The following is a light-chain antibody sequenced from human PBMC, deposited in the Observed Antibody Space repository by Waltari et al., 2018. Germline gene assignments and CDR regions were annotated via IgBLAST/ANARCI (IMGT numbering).Light chain of an antibody. CDR1: QSVLYSSNNKNC. Sequence: DIVMTQSPDSLAGSLGERATINCKSSQSVLYSSNNKNCLAWYQQKPGQPPKLLFYWASTREFGVPDRFSGSGSVTDFTLTLNSLQAEDVAVYYCQQYCRSPFTFGGGTKVEIK. J-gene: IGKJ4*01. V-gene: IGKV4-1*01. CDR3: QQYCRSPFT. CDR2: WAS.